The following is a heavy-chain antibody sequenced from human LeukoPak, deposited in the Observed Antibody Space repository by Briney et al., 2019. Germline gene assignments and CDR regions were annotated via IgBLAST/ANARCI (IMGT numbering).Heavy chain of an antibody. CDR2: IWYDGSNK. Sequence: GGSLRLSCAASGFTFSSYGMHWVRQAPGKGLEWVAVIWYDGSNKYYADSVKGRFTISRDNSKDTLYLQMNSLRAEDTAVYYCARRSGWHDAFDIWGQGTMVTASS. J-gene: IGHJ3*02. D-gene: IGHD6-19*01. V-gene: IGHV3-33*01. CDR1: GFTFSSYG. CDR3: ARRSGWHDAFDI.